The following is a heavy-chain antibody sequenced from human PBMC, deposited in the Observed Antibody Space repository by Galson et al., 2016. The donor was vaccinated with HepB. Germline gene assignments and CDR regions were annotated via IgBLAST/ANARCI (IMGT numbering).Heavy chain of an antibody. CDR1: GYTFRSYG. J-gene: IGHJ6*02. Sequence: SVKVSCKASGYTFRSYGFRWVRQAPGQGLEWMGWVSAYNGDTNYAQNLQGRVTMTTATSTSTAYMDLKSLGSDDTAVYYCARCGSSGRYSMDVWGQGTTLTVSS. CDR3: ARCGSSGRYSMDV. D-gene: IGHD1-26*01. V-gene: IGHV1-18*01. CDR2: VSAYNGDT.